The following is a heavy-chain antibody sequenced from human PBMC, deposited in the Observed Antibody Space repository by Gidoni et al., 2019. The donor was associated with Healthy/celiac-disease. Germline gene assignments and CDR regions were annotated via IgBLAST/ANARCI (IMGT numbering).Heavy chain of an antibody. V-gene: IGHV4-39*01. CDR3: ARPSHRDFTIFY. CDR2: IYYSGST. J-gene: IGHJ4*02. CDR1: GGSISSSSYY. D-gene: IGHD3-3*01. Sequence: QLQLQESGPGLVKPSETLSLTCTVSGGSISSSSYYWGWIRQPPGKGLEWIGSIYYSGSTYYNPSLKSRVTISVDTSKNQFSLKLSSVTAADTAVYYCARPSHRDFTIFYWGQGTLVTVSS.